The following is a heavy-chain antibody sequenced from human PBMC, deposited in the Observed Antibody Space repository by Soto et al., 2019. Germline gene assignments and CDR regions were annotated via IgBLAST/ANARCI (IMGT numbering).Heavy chain of an antibody. CDR1: GYSFTNYP. J-gene: IGHJ4*02. Sequence: QVQLVQSGADVKKPGASVKVSCKASGYSFTNYPLHWVRQAPGQGLEWMGIIHPRGGNTVYAQKFLGRVTMPADTSTSTLYMEMSSLRYEDTAVYFCGREGVAETGEIEYWGQGALVTVSS. D-gene: IGHD7-27*01. CDR2: IHPRGGNT. CDR3: GREGVAETGEIEY. V-gene: IGHV1-46*01.